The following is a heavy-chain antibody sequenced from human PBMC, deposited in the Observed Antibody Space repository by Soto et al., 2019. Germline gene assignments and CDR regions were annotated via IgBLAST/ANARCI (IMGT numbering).Heavy chain of an antibody. CDR1: GYSFTSYW. Sequence: RGESLKISCKGSGYSFTSYWIGWVRQMPGKGLEWMGIIYPGDSDTRYSPSFQGQVTISADKSISTAYLQWSSLKASDTAMYYCARQNGYYYDSSGRDAFDIWGQGTMVTVSS. J-gene: IGHJ3*02. V-gene: IGHV5-51*01. CDR3: ARQNGYYYDSSGRDAFDI. CDR2: IYPGDSDT. D-gene: IGHD3-22*01.